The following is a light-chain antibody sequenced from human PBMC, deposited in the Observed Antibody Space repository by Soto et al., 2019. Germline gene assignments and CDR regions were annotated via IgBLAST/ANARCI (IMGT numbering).Light chain of an antibody. CDR3: QQYGSSPQT. CDR1: QSVSSSY. Sequence: EIVFTQSPGTLSLPPGERATLSCRASQSVSSSYLAWYQQKPGQAPRLLIYGASSRATGIPDRFSGSGSGTDFTLTISRLEPEDFAVYYCQQYGSSPQTFGQGTKVDIK. CDR2: GAS. V-gene: IGKV3-20*01. J-gene: IGKJ1*01.